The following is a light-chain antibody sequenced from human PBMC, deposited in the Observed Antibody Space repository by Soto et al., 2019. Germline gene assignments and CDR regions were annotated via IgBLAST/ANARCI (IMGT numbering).Light chain of an antibody. V-gene: IGKV3-11*01. CDR3: QQRSNWPRT. Sequence: EIVLTQSPATLSLSPGERATLSCRASLSVFTYLAWYQQKPGQAPRLLIYDASNRATGVPPRFSGTGSGTDFTLTISSLEPEDFAVYYCQQRSNWPRTFGQGTRLEIK. CDR1: LSVFTY. CDR2: DAS. J-gene: IGKJ5*01.